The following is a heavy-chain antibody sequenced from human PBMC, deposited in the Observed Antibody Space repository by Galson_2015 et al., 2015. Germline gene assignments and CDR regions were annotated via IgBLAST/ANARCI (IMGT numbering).Heavy chain of an antibody. CDR1: GSTFTSYG. J-gene: IGHJ6*02. D-gene: IGHD1-1*01. Sequence: VKVSCKASGSTFTSYGLSWVRQAPGQGLEWMGWISAYNGNTNYAQKLQGRVTMTTDTSTSTAYMELRSLRSDDTAVYYCARDLLEGALRFYYGMDVWGQGTTVTVSS. CDR3: ARDLLEGALRFYYGMDV. CDR2: ISAYNGNT. V-gene: IGHV1-18*01.